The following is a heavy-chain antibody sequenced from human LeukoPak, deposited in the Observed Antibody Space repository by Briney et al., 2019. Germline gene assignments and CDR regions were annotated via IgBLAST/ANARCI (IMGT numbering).Heavy chain of an antibody. V-gene: IGHV4-39*07. Sequence: PSETLSLTCTVSGGSISSSSYYWNWIRQPPGKGLEWIGEINYSGGTNYNPSLKSRVTISVDMSMNQFSLKLSSVTAADTAVYYCARGQDGGYDYFDFWGQGTLVTVSS. CDR2: INYSGGT. CDR3: ARGQDGGYDYFDF. CDR1: GGSISSSSYY. J-gene: IGHJ4*02. D-gene: IGHD5-12*01.